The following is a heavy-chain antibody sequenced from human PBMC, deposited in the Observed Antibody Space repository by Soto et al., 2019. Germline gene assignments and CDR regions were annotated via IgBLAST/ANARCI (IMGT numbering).Heavy chain of an antibody. CDR1: GFTFSSYA. CDR3: AKDLLTTVVPFTDYYYYYGMDV. Sequence: GGSLRLSCAASGFTFSSYAMSWVRQAPGKGLEWVSAISGSGGSTYYADSVKGRFTISRDNSKNTLYLQLNSLRAEDTAVYYCAKDLLTTVVPFTDYYYYYGMDVWGQGTTVTVSS. J-gene: IGHJ6*02. V-gene: IGHV3-23*01. CDR2: ISGSGGST. D-gene: IGHD4-17*01.